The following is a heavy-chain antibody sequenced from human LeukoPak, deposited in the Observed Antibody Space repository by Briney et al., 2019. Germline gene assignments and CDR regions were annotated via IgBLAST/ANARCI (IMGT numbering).Heavy chain of an antibody. Sequence: SETLSLTCAVYGGSFSGYYWTWIRQPPGKGLEWIGEIYHSGGTNYNPSLKSRVTISVDTSKNQFSLKLTSVTAADTAVYYCARGRYGAYGDYWGQGTLVTVSS. CDR3: ARGRYGAYGDY. V-gene: IGHV4-34*01. D-gene: IGHD4/OR15-4a*01. CDR2: IYHSGGT. J-gene: IGHJ4*02. CDR1: GGSFSGYY.